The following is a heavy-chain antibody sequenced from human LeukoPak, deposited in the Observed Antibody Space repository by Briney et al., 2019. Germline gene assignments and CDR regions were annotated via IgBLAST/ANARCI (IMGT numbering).Heavy chain of an antibody. CDR2: ISYDGSNK. Sequence: GGSLRLSCAASGFTFSSYAMHWVRQAPGKGLEWVAVISYDGSNKYYADSVKGRFTISRDNSKNTLYLQMNSLRAEDTAVYYCARGEVGAVAGAYFEYWGQGTLVAVSS. CDR3: ARGEVGAVAGAYFEY. D-gene: IGHD6-19*01. J-gene: IGHJ4*02. V-gene: IGHV3-30-3*01. CDR1: GFTFSSYA.